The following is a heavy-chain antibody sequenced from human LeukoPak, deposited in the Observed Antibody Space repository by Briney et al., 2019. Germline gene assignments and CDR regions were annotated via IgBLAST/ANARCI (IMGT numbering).Heavy chain of an antibody. V-gene: IGHV3-23*01. CDR2: ISGGGGST. J-gene: IGHJ6*02. Sequence: GGSLRLSCAASGFTFSSYAMSWVRQAPGKGLEWVSAISGGGGSTYYADSVKGRFTIPRDNSKNTLYLQMNSLRAEDTAVYYCARDDYGDYVGYYYYYYGMDVWGQGTTVTVSS. CDR3: ARDDYGDYVGYYYYYYGMDV. D-gene: IGHD4-17*01. CDR1: GFTFSSYA.